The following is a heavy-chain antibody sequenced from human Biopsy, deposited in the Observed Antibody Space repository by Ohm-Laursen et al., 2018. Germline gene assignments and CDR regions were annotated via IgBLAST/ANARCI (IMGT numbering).Heavy chain of an antibody. J-gene: IGHJ4*02. CDR3: AKASGYSSGWPIDY. V-gene: IGHV3-9*01. D-gene: IGHD6-19*01. CDR2: MSRNNGFI. Sequence: SLRLSCAAAGFKFDDYAMHWVRQTPGKGLEWVSGMSRNNGFIGYADSVKGRFTISRDNAKNSLYLQMHSLRAEDTAFYYCAKASGYSSGWPIDYWGQGNLATVSS. CDR1: GFKFDDYA.